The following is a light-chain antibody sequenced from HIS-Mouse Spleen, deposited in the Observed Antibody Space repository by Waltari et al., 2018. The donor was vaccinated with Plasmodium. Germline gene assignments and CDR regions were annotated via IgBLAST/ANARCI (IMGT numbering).Light chain of an antibody. CDR2: EDS. CDR1: ALPKKY. V-gene: IGLV3-10*01. J-gene: IGLJ3*02. Sequence: SYELTQPPSVSVSPGQTARITCSGDALPKKYAYWYKQKSGQAPVLVIYEDSKRPPRIPERFSGSSSGTMATLTISGAQVEDEADYYCYSTDSSGNHRVFGGGTKLTVL. CDR3: YSTDSSGNHRV.